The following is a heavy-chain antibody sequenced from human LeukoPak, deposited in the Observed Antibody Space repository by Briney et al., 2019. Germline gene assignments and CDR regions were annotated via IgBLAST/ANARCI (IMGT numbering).Heavy chain of an antibody. CDR3: GRGGTIWSFY. CDR2: IYYSGTT. V-gene: IGHV4-39*07. CDR1: GGSIGSSNYY. D-gene: IGHD1/OR15-1a*01. Sequence: PSETLSLTCTASGGSIGSSNYYWGWIRQPPGHGLDWLGSIYYSGTTYYNPSLKSLVTLSVNTSKSQCSLKVCTVKAADRAVDYGGRGGTIWSFYWGEGGLVTVSS. J-gene: IGHJ4*02.